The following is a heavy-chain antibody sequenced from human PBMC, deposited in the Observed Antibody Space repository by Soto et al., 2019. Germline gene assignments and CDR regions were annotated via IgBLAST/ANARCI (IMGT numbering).Heavy chain of an antibody. Sequence: QITLKESGPTLVKPTQPLTLTCTFSGFSLSTSGVGVGWIRQPPGKDLEWLALIYWDDDKRDSPSLKSRLTITKDTPKNQVVLTMTNMDPVDTATYYCAHRDYGDYDYYYYGMDVWGQGTTVTVSS. CDR2: IYWDDDK. D-gene: IGHD4-17*01. CDR1: GFSLSTSGVG. J-gene: IGHJ6*02. V-gene: IGHV2-5*02. CDR3: AHRDYGDYDYYYYGMDV.